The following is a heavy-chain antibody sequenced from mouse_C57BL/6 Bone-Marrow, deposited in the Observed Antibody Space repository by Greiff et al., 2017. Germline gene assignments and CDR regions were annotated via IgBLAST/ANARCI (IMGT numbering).Heavy chain of an antibody. CDR3: ARYGDY. CDR2: IYPGSGST. V-gene: IGHV1-55*01. D-gene: IGHD1-1*02. CDR1: GYTFTSYW. J-gene: IGHJ2*01. Sequence: QVQLQQPGAELVKPGASVKMSCKASGYTFTSYWITWVKQRPGQGLEWIGDIYPGSGSTNYNEKFKSKATLTVETSSSTAYMQLSSLTSEDSAVYDCARYGDYWGQVTTLTVSS.